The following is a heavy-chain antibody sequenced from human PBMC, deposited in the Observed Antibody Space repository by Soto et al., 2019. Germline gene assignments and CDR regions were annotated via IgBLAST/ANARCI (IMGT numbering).Heavy chain of an antibody. D-gene: IGHD6-19*01. CDR2: ISGSGGST. CDR3: ANGGIDSSGWYPTSFDY. CDR1: GFTFSSYA. Sequence: GGSLRLSCAASGFTFSSYAMSWVRQAPGKGLEWVSAISGSGGSTYYADSVKGRFTISRDNSKNTLYLQMNSLRAEDTAVYYCANGGIDSSGWYPTSFDYWGQGTLVTVSS. J-gene: IGHJ4*02. V-gene: IGHV3-23*01.